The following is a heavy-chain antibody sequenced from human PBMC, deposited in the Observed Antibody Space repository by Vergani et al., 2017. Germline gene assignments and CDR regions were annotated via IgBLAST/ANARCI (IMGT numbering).Heavy chain of an antibody. Sequence: VQMVESGGGVVQPGRSLRLSCSASGFTFGVSNMNWVRQAPGKGLEWVSSISGSSRTIFYADSVKGRFTISRDNAKNSLFLQMSSLRVEETAVYYCAREVAGNVIASWGQGTLVTVSS. CDR3: AREVAGNVIAS. J-gene: IGHJ5*01. CDR2: ISGSSRTI. V-gene: IGHV3-48*01. D-gene: IGHD4-23*01. CDR1: GFTFGVSN.